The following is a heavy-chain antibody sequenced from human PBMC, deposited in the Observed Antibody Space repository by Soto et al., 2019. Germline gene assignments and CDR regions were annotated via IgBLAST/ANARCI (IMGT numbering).Heavy chain of an antibody. Sequence: SGTLSLTCTVSGGSISSGDYYWSWIRQPPGKGLEWIGYIYYSGSTYYNPSLKSRVTISVDTSKNQFSLKLSSVTAADTAVYYCARKRPDGSRLDRWGQGTLVTVSS. J-gene: IGHJ5*02. CDR1: GGSISSGDYY. V-gene: IGHV4-30-4*01. CDR3: ARKRPDGSRLDR. D-gene: IGHD6-13*01. CDR2: IYYSGST.